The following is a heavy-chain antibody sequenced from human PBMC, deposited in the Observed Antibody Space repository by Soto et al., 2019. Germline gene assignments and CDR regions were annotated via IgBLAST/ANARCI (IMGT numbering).Heavy chain of an antibody. CDR1: GYTFTSYD. D-gene: IGHD3-10*01. J-gene: IGHJ4*02. V-gene: IGHV1-8*01. CDR3: ARVFMSMVLRVIMSCTDY. CDR2: MNPNSGNT. Sequence: AAVKVSCKASGYTFTSYDINWVRQATGQGLEWMGWMNPNSGNTGYAQKFQGRVTMTRNTSISTAYMELSSLRSEDTAVYYCARVFMSMVLRVIMSCTDYRGQGTLLTLSS.